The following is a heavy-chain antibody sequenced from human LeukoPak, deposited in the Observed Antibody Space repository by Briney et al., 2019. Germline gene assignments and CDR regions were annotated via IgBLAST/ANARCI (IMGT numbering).Heavy chain of an antibody. CDR2: VDPEDGET. CDR3: ATFSVDTALFDY. Sequence: APVKVSCYASGYTFTDYYMHWVQQAPGKGLEWMGRVDPEDGETIYAEKFQGRVTITADTSTDTAYMELSSLRSEDTAVYYCATFSVDTALFDYWGERTLVTVSS. CDR1: GYTFTDYY. D-gene: IGHD5-18*01. J-gene: IGHJ4*02. V-gene: IGHV1-69-2*01.